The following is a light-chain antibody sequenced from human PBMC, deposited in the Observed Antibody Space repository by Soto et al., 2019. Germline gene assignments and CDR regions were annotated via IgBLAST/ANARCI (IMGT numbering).Light chain of an antibody. J-gene: IGLJ1*01. V-gene: IGLV2-11*01. CDR3: CSYAGSYSYD. CDR2: DVN. Sequence: QSLLTQPRSVSGSPGQSVTTSCTGTSSDVGGFNSVSWYQQHPGKAPKLMIYDVNKRPSGVPDRFSGSKSGSTASLTISGLQAQDEADYYSCSYAGSYSYDCATGTKATVL. CDR1: SSDVGGFNS.